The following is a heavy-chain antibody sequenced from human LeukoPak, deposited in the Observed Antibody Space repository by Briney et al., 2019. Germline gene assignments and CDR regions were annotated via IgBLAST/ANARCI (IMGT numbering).Heavy chain of an antibody. CDR3: ARDKNYYDSSRYSHPLDY. CDR2: ISPSGDIT. Sequence: PGGSLRLSCAASGFTFSSHGMNWVRQAPGKGLEWVSGISPSGDITYYADSVMGRFTISRDNSKNTLAVQMNSLRAEDTAVYYCARDKNYYDSSRYSHPLDYWGQGTLVTVSS. J-gene: IGHJ4*02. CDR1: GFTFSSHG. D-gene: IGHD3-22*01. V-gene: IGHV3-23*01.